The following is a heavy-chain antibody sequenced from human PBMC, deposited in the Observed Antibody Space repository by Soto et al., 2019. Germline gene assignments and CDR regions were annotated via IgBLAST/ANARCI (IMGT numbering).Heavy chain of an antibody. V-gene: IGHV3-30-3*01. Sequence: GGSLRLSCAASGFTFSSYAMHWVRQAPGKGLEWVAVISYDGSNKYYADSVKGRFTISRDNSKNTLYLQMNSLRAEDTAVYYCARGRGLPSPTGYRSGLLHLDYWGQGTLVTVSS. CDR3: ARGRGLPSPTGYRSGLLHLDY. D-gene: IGHD6-19*01. J-gene: IGHJ4*02. CDR1: GFTFSSYA. CDR2: ISYDGSNK.